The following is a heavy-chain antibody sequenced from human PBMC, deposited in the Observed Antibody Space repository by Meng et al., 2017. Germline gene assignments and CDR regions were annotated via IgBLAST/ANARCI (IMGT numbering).Heavy chain of an antibody. CDR3: ARLSYYYDSSGTDY. J-gene: IGHJ4*02. Sequence: KVSCKGSGYSFTSYWIGWVRQMPGKGLGWMGIIYPGDSDTRYSPSFQGQVTISADTSISTAYLQWSSLKASNTAMYYCARLSYYYDSSGTDYWGQGTLVTVSS. CDR2: IYPGDSDT. D-gene: IGHD3-22*01. CDR1: GYSFTSYW. V-gene: IGHV5-51*01.